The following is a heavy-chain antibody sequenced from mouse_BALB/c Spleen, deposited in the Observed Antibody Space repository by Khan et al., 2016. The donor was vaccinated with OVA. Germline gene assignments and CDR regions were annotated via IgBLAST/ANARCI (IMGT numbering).Heavy chain of an antibody. CDR3: ERAGWDVFAY. J-gene: IGHJ3*01. V-gene: IGHV1-77*01. D-gene: IGHD4-1*01. Sequence: QVQLQQSGPELVKPGASVKMSCKASGYTFTDYVMNWVKQRNGQGLEWIGQIYPGGDTTYYNEKFKGKATLTADRSSSTAYMQLSNLTSEDSAVSFCERAGWDVFAYWGQGTLVTVSA. CDR1: GYTFTDYV. CDR2: IYPGGDTT.